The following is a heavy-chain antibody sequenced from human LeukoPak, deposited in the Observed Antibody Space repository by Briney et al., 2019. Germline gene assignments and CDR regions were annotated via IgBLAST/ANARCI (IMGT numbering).Heavy chain of an antibody. CDR3: ARGKYSGYDDFDY. Sequence: ASVKVSFKASGYTFTGYYMHWVRQAPGQGLEWMGWINPNSGGTNYAQKFQGWVTMTRDTSISTAYMELSRLRSDDTAVYYCARGKYSGYDDFDYWGQGTLVTVSS. J-gene: IGHJ4*02. V-gene: IGHV1-2*04. CDR1: GYTFTGYY. D-gene: IGHD5-12*01. CDR2: INPNSGGT.